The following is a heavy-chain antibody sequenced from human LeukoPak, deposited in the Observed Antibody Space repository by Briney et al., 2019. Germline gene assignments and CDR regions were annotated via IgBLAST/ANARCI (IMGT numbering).Heavy chain of an antibody. CDR3: GRALLGGSDIYTPFSY. CDR2: ISTYNGNT. V-gene: IGHV1-18*01. D-gene: IGHD3-10*01. CDR1: GYTFNIYG. J-gene: IGHJ4*02. Sequence: ASVKVSCKASGYTFNIYGIIWVRQAPGQGLEGVGWISTYNGNTNYAPNIQDRVTMTTDTSTSTAYMELRSLRSDDTAVYYCGRALLGGSDIYTPFSYWGQGTLVTVSS.